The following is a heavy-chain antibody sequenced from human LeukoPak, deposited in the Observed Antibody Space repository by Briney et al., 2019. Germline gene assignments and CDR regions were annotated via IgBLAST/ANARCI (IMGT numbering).Heavy chain of an antibody. CDR1: GGSISSGSYY. V-gene: IGHV4-61*02. Sequence: PSETLSLTCTVSGGSISSGSYYWSWIRQPAGKGLEWIGRIYTSGSTNYNPSLKSRVTISVDTSKNQFSLKLSSVTAADTAVYYCARETYYYDSSGYYIDYWGQGTLVTVSS. CDR3: ARETYYYDSSGYYIDY. J-gene: IGHJ4*02. CDR2: IYTSGST. D-gene: IGHD3-22*01.